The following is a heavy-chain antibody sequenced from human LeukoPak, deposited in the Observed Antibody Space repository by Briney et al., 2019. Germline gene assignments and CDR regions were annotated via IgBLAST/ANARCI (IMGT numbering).Heavy chain of an antibody. D-gene: IGHD6-13*01. Sequence: PSETLSLTCTVSGGSISSYYWSWIRQPPGKGLEWIGYIYYSGSTNYNPSLKSRVTISVDTSKNQFSLKLSSVTAADTAVYFCARELASSWYYFDSWGQGSLVTVSS. V-gene: IGHV4-59*12. J-gene: IGHJ4*02. CDR1: GGSISSYY. CDR3: ARELASSWYYFDS. CDR2: IYYSGST.